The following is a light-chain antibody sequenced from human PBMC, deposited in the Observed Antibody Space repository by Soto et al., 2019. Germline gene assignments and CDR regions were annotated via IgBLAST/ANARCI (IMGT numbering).Light chain of an antibody. V-gene: IGKV3-15*01. Sequence: ESVLTQSPVPPSLSPCEITILSRRASQSVSSNLAWYQQKPGQAPRLLIYGASTRATGLQARFSGSGSGTDFTLTISSLQSEDFAVYYSQQYNTGHTLKFGQGTRLEIK. CDR1: QSVSSN. J-gene: IGKJ5*01. CDR2: GAS. CDR3: QQYNTGHTLK.